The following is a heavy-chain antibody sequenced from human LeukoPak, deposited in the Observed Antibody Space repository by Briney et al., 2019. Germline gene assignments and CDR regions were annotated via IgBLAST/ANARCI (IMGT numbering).Heavy chain of an antibody. Sequence: PGGSLRVSSAASGFTFSGYGMHWVRQAPGKGLEWVSFIQYDGNNKYYTDSVKGRFTISRDDSKNTLYLQMSSLRAEDAAVYYCAKDGVIAGDRWGQGTLVTVSS. CDR2: IQYDGNNK. J-gene: IGHJ4*02. D-gene: IGHD3-16*02. CDR1: GFTFSGYG. CDR3: AKDGVIAGDR. V-gene: IGHV3-30*02.